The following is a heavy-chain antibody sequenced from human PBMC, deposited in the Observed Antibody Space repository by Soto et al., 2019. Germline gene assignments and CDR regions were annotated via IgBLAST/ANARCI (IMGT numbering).Heavy chain of an antibody. CDR1: GFTFSNYW. D-gene: IGHD1-7*01. CDR3: TRDRSGTMLF. V-gene: IGHV3-7*01. J-gene: IGHJ4*02. Sequence: EVQLVESGGGLVQPGGSLRLSCTASGFTFSNYWMSWVRQAPGEGLEWVANMNQDGSERYYVDSVKGRFTISRDNANNSLYLQLSSLRAEDTAIYYCTRDRSGTMLFWGQGTLVTVSS. CDR2: MNQDGSER.